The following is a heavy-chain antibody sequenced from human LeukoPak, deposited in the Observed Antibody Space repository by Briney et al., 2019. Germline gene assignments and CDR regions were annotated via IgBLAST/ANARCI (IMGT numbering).Heavy chain of an antibody. CDR3: ARESTSDI. Sequence: SETLSLTCAVYGGSFSGYYWSWIRQPPGKGLEWIGEINHSGNTNYNPSLKSRVTISVDTSKNQFSLKLSSVTAADTAVYYCARESTSDIWGQGTMVTVSS. V-gene: IGHV4-34*01. CDR1: GGSFSGYY. J-gene: IGHJ3*02. CDR2: INHSGNT.